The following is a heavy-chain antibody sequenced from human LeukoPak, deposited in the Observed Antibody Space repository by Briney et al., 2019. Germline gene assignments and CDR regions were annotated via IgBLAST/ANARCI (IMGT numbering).Heavy chain of an antibody. CDR1: GFTFDDYA. CDR2: ISWNSGSI. CDR3: AKSRAFGYSNGFDY. Sequence: GGSLRLPCAASGFTFDDYAMHWVRQAPGKGLEWVSGISWNSGSIGYADSVKGRFTISRDNAKNSLYLQMNSLRAEDTALYYCAKSRAFGYSNGFDYWGQGTLVTVSS. J-gene: IGHJ4*02. V-gene: IGHV3-9*01. D-gene: IGHD5-18*01.